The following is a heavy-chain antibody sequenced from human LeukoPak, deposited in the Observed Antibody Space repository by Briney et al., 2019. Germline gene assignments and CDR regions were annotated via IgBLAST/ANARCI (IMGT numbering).Heavy chain of an antibody. J-gene: IGHJ5*02. CDR2: INHSRST. Sequence: PGGSLRLSCAASGFTVSSNYVSWIRQPPGKGLEWIGEINHSRSTNYNPSLKSRVTISIDTSKNQFSLKLTSVTAADTAVYYCARGRREGGYIRRDWFDPWGQGTLVTVSS. V-gene: IGHV4-34*01. CDR1: GFTVSSNY. D-gene: IGHD5-12*01. CDR3: ARGRREGGYIRRDWFDP.